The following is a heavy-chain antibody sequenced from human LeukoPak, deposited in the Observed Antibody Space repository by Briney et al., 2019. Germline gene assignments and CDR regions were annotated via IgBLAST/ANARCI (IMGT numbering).Heavy chain of an antibody. D-gene: IGHD6-13*01. CDR3: ARVSGYGSSWPFDY. V-gene: IGHV3-23*01. J-gene: IGHJ4*02. Sequence: GGSLRLSCAASGFSFGDFAMTWVRQAPGKGLEWLSTITGSRGSSFYADSVKGRFTISRDNSINTLYLQMNSLRDEDTAIFYCARVSGYGSSWPFDYWGQGTLVTVSS. CDR1: GFSFGDFA. CDR2: ITGSRGSS.